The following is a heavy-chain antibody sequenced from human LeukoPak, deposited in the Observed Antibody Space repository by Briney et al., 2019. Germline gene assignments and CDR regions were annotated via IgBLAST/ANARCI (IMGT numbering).Heavy chain of an antibody. V-gene: IGHV3-7*01. CDR2: IKQDGSEK. Sequence: GGSLRLSCAASGFTFSSYWTSWVRQAPGKGLEWVANIKQDGSEKYYVDSVKGRFTISRDNAKNSLYLQMNSLRAEDTAVYYCARLDIVVVPAAPYYYGMDVWGQGTTVTVSS. J-gene: IGHJ6*02. CDR1: GFTFSSYW. D-gene: IGHD2-2*01. CDR3: ARLDIVVVPAAPYYYGMDV.